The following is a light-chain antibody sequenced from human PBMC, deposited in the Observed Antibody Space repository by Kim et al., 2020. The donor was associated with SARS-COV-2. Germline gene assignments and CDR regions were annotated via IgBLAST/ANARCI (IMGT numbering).Light chain of an antibody. V-gene: IGKV3-20*01. CDR1: QSVSSSY. CDR3: QLYGSSPYT. J-gene: IGKJ2*01. CDR2: GAS. Sequence: EIVLTQSPGTLSLSPGERATLSCRASQSVSSSYLAWYQQKPGQAPRLLIYGASSRATGIPERFSGSGSGTDFTLTISRLEPEDFAVYYCQLYGSSPYTFGQGTTLEI.